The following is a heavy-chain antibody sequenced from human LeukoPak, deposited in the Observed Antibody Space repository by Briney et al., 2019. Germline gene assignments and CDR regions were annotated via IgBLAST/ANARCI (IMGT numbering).Heavy chain of an antibody. D-gene: IGHD3-22*01. V-gene: IGHV1-46*01. CDR2: INPSGGST. J-gene: IGHJ4*02. Sequence: ASVKVSCKASGYTFTSYYMHWVRQAPGQGLEWMGIINPSGGSTSYAQRFQGRVTMTRDTSTSTVYMELSSLRSEDTAVYYCARDYYDSSGYYVFDYWGQGTLVTVSS. CDR3: ARDYYDSSGYYVFDY. CDR1: GYTFTSYY.